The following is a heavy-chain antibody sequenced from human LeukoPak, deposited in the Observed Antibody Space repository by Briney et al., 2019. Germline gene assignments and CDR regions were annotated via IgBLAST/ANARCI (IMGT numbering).Heavy chain of an antibody. J-gene: IGHJ4*02. Sequence: GESPKISCQASGYSFSNYWIGWVRQMPGEGLEWMGIIYPGDSNTRYSPSFRGQVTISADKSISTAYLQWNSLKASDTAMYYCARDSGGSTLYNFDYWGQGTLVTVSS. D-gene: IGHD2-15*01. CDR1: GYSFSNYW. V-gene: IGHV5-51*01. CDR3: ARDSGGSTLYNFDY. CDR2: IYPGDSNT.